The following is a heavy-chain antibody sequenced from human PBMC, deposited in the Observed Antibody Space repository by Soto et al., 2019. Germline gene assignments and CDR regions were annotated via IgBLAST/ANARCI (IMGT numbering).Heavy chain of an antibody. CDR3: AKGSVLRVVEAPLAILGGVDV. CDR1: GVTFSSYG. V-gene: IGHV3-30*18. CDR2: VSYDGSHD. D-gene: IGHD2-8*01. Sequence: LRLSCSAPGVTFSSYGMHWVRHAPVKVLEWVAVVSYDGSHDFYADSVKGRFSISRDNSRAIMYLQMNSLKPEDTAVYYCAKGSVLRVVEAPLAILGGVDVWGQGAVVTVSS. J-gene: IGHJ6*02.